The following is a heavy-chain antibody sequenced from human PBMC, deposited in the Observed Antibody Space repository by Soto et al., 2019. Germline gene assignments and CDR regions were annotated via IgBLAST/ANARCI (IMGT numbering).Heavy chain of an antibody. V-gene: IGHV4-30-4*01. CDR1: GGSISSGDYY. D-gene: IGHD3-22*01. Sequence: SETLSLTCTVSGGSISSGDYYWSWIRQPPGKGLEWIGYIYYSGSTYYNPSLKSRVTISVDTSKNQFSLKLSSVTAADTAVYYCARVGTEYYYDSSGKEGLYYYYYGMDVWGQGTTVTVSS. J-gene: IGHJ6*02. CDR3: ARVGTEYYYDSSGKEGLYYYYYGMDV. CDR2: IYYSGST.